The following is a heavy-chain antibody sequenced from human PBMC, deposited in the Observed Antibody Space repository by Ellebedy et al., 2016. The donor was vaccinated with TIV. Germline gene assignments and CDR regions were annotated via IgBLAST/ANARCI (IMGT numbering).Heavy chain of an antibody. V-gene: IGHV4-30-4*01. Sequence: MPSETLSLTCTVPGGSINSGDYYWSWIRQPPGKGLEWVGYIYYSGSAYYNSSLKGRVKISVDRSKKQISLELNSVTAAYTAVYFCARGLTGNAFDIWGQGTMVTVSS. J-gene: IGHJ3*02. CDR3: ARGLTGNAFDI. D-gene: IGHD1-20*01. CDR1: GGSINSGDYY. CDR2: IYYSGSA.